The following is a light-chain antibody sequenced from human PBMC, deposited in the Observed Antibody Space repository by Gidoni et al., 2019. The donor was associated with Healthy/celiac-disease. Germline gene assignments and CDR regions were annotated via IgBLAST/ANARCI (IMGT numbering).Light chain of an antibody. CDR3: QQYNNWPPT. V-gene: IGKV3-15*01. Sequence: EIVMTQSPATLSVSPGERATLSSRASQSVSSNLAWYQQNPGQAPRLLNYGASTRATGIPARISGSGSGKEFTLTISSLHSEDVAVYYCQQYNNWPPTFGQGTKVEIK. J-gene: IGKJ1*01. CDR1: QSVSSN. CDR2: GAS.